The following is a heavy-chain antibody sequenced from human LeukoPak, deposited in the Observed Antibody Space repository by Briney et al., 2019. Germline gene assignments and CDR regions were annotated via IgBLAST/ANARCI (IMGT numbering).Heavy chain of an antibody. Sequence: SETLSLTCTVPGGSISSYYWSWIRQPPGKGLEWIGYIYHSGSTYYNPSLKSRVTISVDRSKNQFSLKLSSVTAADTAVYYCARNRGGGYCSSTSCSHWFDPWGQGTLVTVSS. CDR1: GGSISSYY. V-gene: IGHV4-59*12. D-gene: IGHD2-2*01. CDR2: IYHSGST. J-gene: IGHJ5*02. CDR3: ARNRGGGYCSSTSCSHWFDP.